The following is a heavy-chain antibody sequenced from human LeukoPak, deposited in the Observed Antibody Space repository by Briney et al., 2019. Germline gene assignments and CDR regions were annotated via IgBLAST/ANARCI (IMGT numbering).Heavy chain of an antibody. D-gene: IGHD1-1*01. CDR1: GFSVSNYA. CDR3: AKANWVSNADAVW. CDR2: MKGGGET. J-gene: IGHJ4*02. V-gene: IGHV3-23*01. Sequence: SGGFLRLSCAASGFSVSNYAMRWVRQAPARGREGVSSMKGGGETFYAESVKGRFTLSRDDSRNTVYLQLNNLRVEDTAIYYCAKANWVSNADAVWWGQGTQVTVSS.